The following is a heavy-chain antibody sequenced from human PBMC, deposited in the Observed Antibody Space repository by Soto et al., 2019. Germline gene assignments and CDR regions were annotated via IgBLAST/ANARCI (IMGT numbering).Heavy chain of an antibody. CDR2: ISAYNGNT. V-gene: IGHV1-18*01. CDR3: ARDGSLGYCSGGSCYPSSEFDY. J-gene: IGHJ4*02. Sequence: GASVKVSCKASGYTFTSYGISWVRQAPGQGLEWMGWISAYNGNTNYAQKLQGRVTMTTDTSTSTACMELRSLRSDDTAVYYCARDGSLGYCSGGSCYPSSEFDYWGQGTLVTVSS. D-gene: IGHD2-15*01. CDR1: GYTFTSYG.